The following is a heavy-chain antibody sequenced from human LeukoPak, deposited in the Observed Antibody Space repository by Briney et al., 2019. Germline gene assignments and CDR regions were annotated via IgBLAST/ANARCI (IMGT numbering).Heavy chain of an antibody. CDR2: ISSSGSYI. CDR1: GFTFSSYS. CDR3: ARGVVVVVAAPELYNWFDP. D-gene: IGHD2-15*01. V-gene: IGHV3-21*01. J-gene: IGHJ5*02. Sequence: GGSLRLSCAASGFTFSSYSMNWVRQAPGKGLEWVSSISSSGSYIYYADSVKGRFTISRDNAKNSLYLQMNSLRAEDTAVYYCARGVVVVVAAPELYNWFDPWGQGTLVTVSS.